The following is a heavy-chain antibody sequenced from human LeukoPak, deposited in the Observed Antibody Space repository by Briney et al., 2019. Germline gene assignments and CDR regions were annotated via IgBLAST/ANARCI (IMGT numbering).Heavy chain of an antibody. CDR3: ARTRSDYYGSGSYRPPFDY. D-gene: IGHD3-10*01. CDR2: INHSGST. Sequence: PSETLSLTCAVYGGSFSGYYWSWIRQPPGKGLEWIGEINHSGSTNYNPSLKGRVTISVDTSKNQFSLKLSSVTVADTAVYYCARTRSDYYGSGSYRPPFDYWGQGTLVTVSS. V-gene: IGHV4-34*01. J-gene: IGHJ4*02. CDR1: GGSFSGYY.